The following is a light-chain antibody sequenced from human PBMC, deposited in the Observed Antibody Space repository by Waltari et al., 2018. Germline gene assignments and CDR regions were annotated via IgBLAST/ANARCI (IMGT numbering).Light chain of an antibody. CDR1: RNINNN. J-gene: IGKJ5*01. CDR2: DVS. V-gene: IGKV1-33*01. CDR3: QQYDYYPIT. Sequence: DIQMTQSPSSLSASVGDRVTITCQASRNINNNLSWFQQKPGQAPVLLIYDVSILEPGVPSRFGGRACGRDFTVTISSLQPEDIATYYCQQYDYYPITFGQGTRLDIK.